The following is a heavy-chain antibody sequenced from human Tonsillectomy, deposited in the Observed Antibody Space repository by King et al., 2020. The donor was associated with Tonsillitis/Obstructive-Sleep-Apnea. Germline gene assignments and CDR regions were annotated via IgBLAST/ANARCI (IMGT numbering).Heavy chain of an antibody. CDR2: ISTSGSYI. CDR3: AGEPGSGSYYLDY. CDR1: GFTFSSYS. D-gene: IGHD3-10*01. V-gene: IGHV3-21*01. Sequence: VQLVESGGGLVKPGGSLRLSCAASGFTFSSYSMNWVRQAPGKGLEWGSSISTSGSYIYYADSVKGRFTISRDNAKNSLYLQMHSLRAEDTAVYYCAGEPGSGSYYLDYWGQGTLVTVSS. J-gene: IGHJ4*02.